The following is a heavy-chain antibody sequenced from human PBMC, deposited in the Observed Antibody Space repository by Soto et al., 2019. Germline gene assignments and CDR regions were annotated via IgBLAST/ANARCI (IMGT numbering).Heavy chain of an antibody. CDR3: ARQVGSTRYQFDR. CDR1: GFTFSSHG. D-gene: IGHD1-26*01. CDR2: IWFDGSNQ. J-gene: IGHJ4*02. V-gene: IGHV3-33*01. Sequence: QVQLVESGGGVVQPGRSLRLSCAASGFTFSSHGMHWVRQAPGKGLEWVAVIWFDGSNQYSADFVKGRFTIYRDNSNNTVYLQMNSLRAEYTGVYYCARQVGSTRYQFDRWGKGTLVTVSS.